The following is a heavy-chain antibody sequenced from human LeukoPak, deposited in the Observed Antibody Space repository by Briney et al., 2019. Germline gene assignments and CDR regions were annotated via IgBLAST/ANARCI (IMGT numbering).Heavy chain of an antibody. CDR1: GYTFTGYY. V-gene: IGHV1-2*02. D-gene: IGHD3-22*01. CDR2: INPNSGGT. J-gene: IGHJ3*02. Sequence: ASVKVSCKASGYTFTGYYIHWVRQAPGQGLEWMGWINPNSGGTNYAQKFQGRVTMTRDTSISTAYMELSRLRSDDAAVYYCARDTRYYYDSSACYRSDAFDIWGQGTMVTVSS. CDR3: ARDTRYYYDSSACYRSDAFDI.